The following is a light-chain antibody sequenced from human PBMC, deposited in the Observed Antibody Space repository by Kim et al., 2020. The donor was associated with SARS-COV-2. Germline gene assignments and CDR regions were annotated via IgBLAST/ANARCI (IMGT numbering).Light chain of an antibody. J-gene: IGKJ1*01. V-gene: IGKV3-20*01. CDR1: QSISSN. CDR2: GIS. Sequence: LSPGEGATLSCRASQSISSNLGWYQQKPGQTPRLLIYGISNRAAGIPDGFSGSGSGTDFTLTISRLEHEDFAVYYCQQYDTSLWTFGQGTKVEIK. CDR3: QQYDTSLWT.